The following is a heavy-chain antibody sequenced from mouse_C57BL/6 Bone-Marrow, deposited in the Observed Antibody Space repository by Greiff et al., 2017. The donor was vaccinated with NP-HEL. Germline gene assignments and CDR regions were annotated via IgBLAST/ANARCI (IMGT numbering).Heavy chain of an antibody. J-gene: IGHJ4*01. Sequence: EVMLVESGGGLVKPGGSLKLSCAASGFTFSSYAMSWVRQTPEKRLEWVATISDGGSYTYYPDNVKGRFTISRDNAKNNLYLQMSHLKSEDTAMYYCARADYGSSLYAIDYWGQGTSVTVSS. CDR1: GFTFSSYA. CDR2: ISDGGSYT. CDR3: ARADYGSSLYAIDY. D-gene: IGHD1-1*01. V-gene: IGHV5-4*03.